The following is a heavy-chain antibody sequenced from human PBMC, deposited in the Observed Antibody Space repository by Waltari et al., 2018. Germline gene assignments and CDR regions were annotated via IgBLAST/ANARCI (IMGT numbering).Heavy chain of an antibody. V-gene: IGHV3-43D*04. CDR3: AKAETDSGSYLDY. D-gene: IGHD1-26*01. CDR1: GFTFDDYA. Sequence: EVQLVESGGVVVQPGGSLRLSCAASGFTFDDYAMHWVGQAPGKGLEWVSLISWDGGSTYYADSVKGRFTISRDNSKNSLYLQMNSLRAEDTALYYCAKAETDSGSYLDYWGQGTLVTVSS. CDR2: ISWDGGST. J-gene: IGHJ4*02.